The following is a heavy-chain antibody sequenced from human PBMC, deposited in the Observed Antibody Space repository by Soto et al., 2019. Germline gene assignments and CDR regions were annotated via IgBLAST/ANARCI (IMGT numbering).Heavy chain of an antibody. D-gene: IGHD3-22*01. J-gene: IGHJ5*02. CDR3: ARVTYDSSGYYYRGWFDP. CDR1: GGTFSSYA. CDR2: IIPIFGTA. Sequence: QVQLVQSGAEVKKPGSSVKVSCKASGGTFSSYAISWVRQAPGQGLEWMGGIIPIFGTANYAQKFQGRVTITADKSTSKAYMELSSLRSEDTAVYYCARVTYDSSGYYYRGWFDPWGQGTLVTVSS. V-gene: IGHV1-69*06.